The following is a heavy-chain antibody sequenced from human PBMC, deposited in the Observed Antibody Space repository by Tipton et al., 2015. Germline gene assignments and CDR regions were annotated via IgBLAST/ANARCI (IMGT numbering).Heavy chain of an antibody. D-gene: IGHD5-18*01. CDR2: IHHGGST. Sequence: TLSLTCTVSGDSISSSNWWSWVRQPPGKGLEWIGEIHHGGSTNYNPSLKSRVTMSVDTSKNQFSLHLSSVTAADTAVYYCARLWLPYYGMDVWGQGTTVTVSS. CDR1: GDSISSSNW. J-gene: IGHJ6*02. V-gene: IGHV4-4*02. CDR3: ARLWLPYYGMDV.